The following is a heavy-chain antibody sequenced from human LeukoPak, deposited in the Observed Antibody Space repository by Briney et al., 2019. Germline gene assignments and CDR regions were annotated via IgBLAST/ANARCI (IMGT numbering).Heavy chain of an antibody. D-gene: IGHD3-10*01. CDR1: GFTFSTYA. CDR2: IGGGGPTT. J-gene: IGHJ4*02. V-gene: IGHV3-23*01. Sequence: GGSLRLSCAASGFTFSTYAMNWVRQTPAKGLEWVSTIGGGGPTTDYADSVKDRFTISRDNSKNTLYLQMNSLRAEDTAVYFCARGFLGGSDQYFDSWGQGTLVTVSS. CDR3: ARGFLGGSDQYFDS.